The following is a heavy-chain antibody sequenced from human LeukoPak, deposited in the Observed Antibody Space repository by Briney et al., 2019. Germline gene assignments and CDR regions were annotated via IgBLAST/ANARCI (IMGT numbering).Heavy chain of an antibody. CDR2: INHSGST. V-gene: IGHV4-34*01. J-gene: IGHJ4*02. D-gene: IGHD2-15*01. CDR3: ARYRRYCSGGSCYHYFDY. CDR1: GGSFSGYY. Sequence: SETLSLTCAVYGGSFSGYYWSWIRQPPGKGLEWIGEINHSGSTNYNPSLKSRVTISVDTSKNQFSLKLSSVTAADTAVYYCARYRRYCSGGSCYHYFDYWGQGTLVTDSP.